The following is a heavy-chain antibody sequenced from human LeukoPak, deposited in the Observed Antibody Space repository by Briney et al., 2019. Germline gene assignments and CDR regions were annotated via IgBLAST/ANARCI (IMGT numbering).Heavy chain of an antibody. CDR1: GGSFSGNY. CDR2: SSPTGDIT. J-gene: IGHJ4*02. CDR3: ARVPDFIARPCDS. V-gene: IGHV4-34*01. Sequence: SETLSLTCAVYGGSFSGNYLTLIRQTPGRGLEWIGESSPTGDITGYNPSLKGRATISVDSSKNQFSLKLTSVTAADTGVYYCARVPDFIARPCDSWGPGTLVTVS. D-gene: IGHD2-21*01.